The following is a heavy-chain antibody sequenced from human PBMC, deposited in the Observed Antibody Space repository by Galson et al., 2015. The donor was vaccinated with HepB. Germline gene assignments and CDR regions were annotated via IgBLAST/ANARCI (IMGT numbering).Heavy chain of an antibody. Sequence: SLRLSCAASGFTFSSYNMNWVRQAPGRGLEWVSSISSSSSYIYYADSVKGRFTISRDNAKNSLYLQMNSLRAEDTAVYYCTREEDYDSSGAGRYWGQGTLVTVSS. CDR2: ISSSSSYI. V-gene: IGHV3-21*01. CDR3: TREEDYDSSGAGRY. J-gene: IGHJ4*02. D-gene: IGHD3-22*01. CDR1: GFTFSSYN.